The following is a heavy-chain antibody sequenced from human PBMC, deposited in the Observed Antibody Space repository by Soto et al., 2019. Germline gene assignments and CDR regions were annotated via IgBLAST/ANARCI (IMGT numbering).Heavy chain of an antibody. D-gene: IGHD3-10*01. Sequence: GESLKISCKGSGYSFTSYWIGWVRQMPGKGLEWMGIIYPGDSDTRYSPSFQGQVTISADKSISTAYLQWSSLKASDTAMYYCARGRITMVRGVIMGPPYYYGMDGWGQGTTVTVSS. V-gene: IGHV5-51*01. CDR3: ARGRITMVRGVIMGPPYYYGMDG. CDR1: GYSFTSYW. J-gene: IGHJ6*02. CDR2: IYPGDSDT.